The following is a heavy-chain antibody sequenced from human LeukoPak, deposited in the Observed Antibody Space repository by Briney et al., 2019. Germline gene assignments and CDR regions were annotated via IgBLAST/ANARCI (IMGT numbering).Heavy chain of an antibody. CDR3: ARVRIAVAGTLYYYYMDV. Sequence: SVKVSCKASGGTFSSYAISWVRQAPGQGLEWMGGIIPIFGTANYAQKFQGRVTITADKSTSTAYMELRSLRSDDTAVYYCARVRIAVAGTLYYYYMDVWGKGTTVTVSS. D-gene: IGHD6-19*01. V-gene: IGHV1-69*06. CDR2: IIPIFGTA. CDR1: GGTFSSYA. J-gene: IGHJ6*03.